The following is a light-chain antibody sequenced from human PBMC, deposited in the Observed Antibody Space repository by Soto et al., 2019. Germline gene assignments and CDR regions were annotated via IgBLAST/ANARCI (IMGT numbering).Light chain of an antibody. CDR2: EVN. CDR3: SSYACSSNV. Sequence: QSVLTQPPSASGSPGQSVAISCTGTSSDVGGYNYASWYQQHPGKAPKLMIYEVNKRPSGVPDRFSGSKSGNTAFLTVSGLQAEDEADYYCSSYACSSNVFGTGTKGTVL. CDR1: SSDVGGYNY. V-gene: IGLV2-8*01. J-gene: IGLJ1*01.